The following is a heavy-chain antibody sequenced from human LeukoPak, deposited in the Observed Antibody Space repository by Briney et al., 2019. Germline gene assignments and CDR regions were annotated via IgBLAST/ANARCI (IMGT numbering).Heavy chain of an antibody. CDR2: INPSGGST. D-gene: IGHD6-6*01. V-gene: IGHV1-46*01. J-gene: IGHJ6*02. CDR1: GYTLTELS. Sequence: GASVTVSCKVSGYTLTELSMHWVRQAPGQGLEWMGIINPSGGSTSHTQKFQGRVTLTRDTSTSTVYMELSSLRSEDTAVYYCALAARYYYYTMDVWGQGTTVTVSS. CDR3: ALAARYYYYTMDV.